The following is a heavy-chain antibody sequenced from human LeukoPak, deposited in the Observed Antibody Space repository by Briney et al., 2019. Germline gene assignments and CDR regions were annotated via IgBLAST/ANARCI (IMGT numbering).Heavy chain of an antibody. J-gene: IGHJ3*02. D-gene: IGHD3-10*01. CDR1: GFTVSSNY. V-gene: IGHV3-66*01. CDR2: IYSGGST. Sequence: GGSLRLSCAASGFTVSSNYMSWVRRAPGKGLEWVSAIYSGGSTYYSNSVKGRFTISRDNSKNMLYLQMNSLRAEDTAVYYCARESGFRGDAFDIWGQGTMVTVSS. CDR3: ARESGFRGDAFDI.